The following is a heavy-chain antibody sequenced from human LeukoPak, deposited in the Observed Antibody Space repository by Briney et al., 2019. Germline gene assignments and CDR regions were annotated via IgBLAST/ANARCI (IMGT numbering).Heavy chain of an antibody. V-gene: IGHV4-59*01. J-gene: IGHJ4*02. CDR3: ARDRGAAAAHFDF. CDR1: GGSISSYY. D-gene: IGHD6-13*01. CDR2: IFYSGST. Sequence: SETLSLTCTVSGGSISSYYWSWIRQPPGKGLEWIGYIFYSGSTNYNPSLKSRVTISVDTSKNQVSLKLSSVTAADTAVYYCARDRGAAAAHFDFWGQGTLVTVSS.